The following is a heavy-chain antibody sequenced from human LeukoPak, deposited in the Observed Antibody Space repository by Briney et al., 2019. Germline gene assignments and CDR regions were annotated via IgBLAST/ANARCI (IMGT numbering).Heavy chain of an antibody. CDR1: GGSFSGYY. CDR3: ASLIPLGYCSSTSCPYYFDY. J-gene: IGHJ4*02. V-gene: IGHV4-34*01. D-gene: IGHD2-2*01. Sequence: SETLSLTCAVYGGSFSGYYWSWIRQPPGKGLEWIGEINHNYNPSLKSRVTISVDTSKNQFSLKLSSVTAADTAVYYCASLIPLGYCSSTSCPYYFDYWGQGTLVTVSS. CDR2: INH.